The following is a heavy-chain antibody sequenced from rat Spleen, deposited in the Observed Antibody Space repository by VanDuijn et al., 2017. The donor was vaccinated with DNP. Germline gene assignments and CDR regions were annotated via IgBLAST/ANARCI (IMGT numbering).Heavy chain of an antibody. D-gene: IGHD1-10*01. V-gene: IGHV1-43*01. CDR2: IDAGSGST. J-gene: IGHJ2*01. CDR3: ATRYNNYFTY. CDR1: GYTFTSYY. Sequence: QVQLQQSGAELANPGSSVKISCKASGYTFTSYYLSWIKQTTGQGLDYIGYIDAGSGSTNYNEKFRGKATLTVDKSSSTAFLQLSSLTPDDSAVYYCATRYNNYFTYWGQGVMVTVSS.